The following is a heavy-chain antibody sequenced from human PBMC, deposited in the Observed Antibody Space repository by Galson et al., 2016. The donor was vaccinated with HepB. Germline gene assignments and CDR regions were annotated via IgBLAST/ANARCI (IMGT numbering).Heavy chain of an antibody. V-gene: IGHV3-30-3*01. D-gene: IGHD2-15*01. Sequence: SLRLSCAASGFTFRHYALHWVRQAPGKGLDWVAVISFDGIKKYYADSVKGRFTISRDNSNNTLSLQMNNLRVEDTAVYYCPRIRARGWGGGSCWVWEYWGQGTLVTVSS. J-gene: IGHJ4*02. CDR1: GFTFRHYA. CDR3: PRIRARGWGGGSCWVWEY. CDR2: ISFDGIKK.